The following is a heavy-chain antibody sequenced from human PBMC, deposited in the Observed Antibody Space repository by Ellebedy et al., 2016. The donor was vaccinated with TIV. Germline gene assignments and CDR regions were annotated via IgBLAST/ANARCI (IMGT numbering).Heavy chain of an antibody. V-gene: IGHV4-39*01. J-gene: IGHJ4*02. Sequence: MPSETLSLTCTVSGGSISSSSYYRGWIRQPPGKGLEWIGSIYYSGSTYYNPSLKSRVTISVDTSKNQFSLKLSSVTAADTAVYYCARLLSGSTVDYWGQGTLVTVSS. CDR1: GGSISSSSYY. CDR2: IYYSGST. D-gene: IGHD1-26*01. CDR3: ARLLSGSTVDY.